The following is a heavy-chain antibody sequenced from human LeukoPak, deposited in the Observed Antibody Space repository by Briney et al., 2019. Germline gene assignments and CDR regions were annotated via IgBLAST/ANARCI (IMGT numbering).Heavy chain of an antibody. CDR2: ISGSGGST. V-gene: IGHV3-23*01. CDR1: GFTFSSYA. Sequence: GGSLRLSCAASGFTFSSYAMSWVRQAPGKGLEWVSAISGSGGSTYYADSVKGRFTISRDNSKSTLYLQMNSLRAEDTAVYYCGSGYSSSWYLNYFDYWGQGTLVTVSS. J-gene: IGHJ4*02. CDR3: GSGYSSSWYLNYFDY. D-gene: IGHD6-13*01.